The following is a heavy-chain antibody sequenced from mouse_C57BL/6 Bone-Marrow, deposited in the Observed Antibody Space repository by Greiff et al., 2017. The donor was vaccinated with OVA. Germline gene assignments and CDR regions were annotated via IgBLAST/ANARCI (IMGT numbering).Heavy chain of an antibody. CDR1: GYAFSSYW. CDR2: IYPGDGDT. D-gene: IGHD1-1*01. Sequence: QVQLQQSGAELVKPGASVTISCKASGYAFSSYWMNWVKQRPGKGLEWIGQIYPGDGDTNYNGKFKGKATLTADKSSSTAYMQLSSLTSEDSAVYFCASGYYGSSSRFDYWGQGTTLTVSS. V-gene: IGHV1-80*01. J-gene: IGHJ2*01. CDR3: ASGYYGSSSRFDY.